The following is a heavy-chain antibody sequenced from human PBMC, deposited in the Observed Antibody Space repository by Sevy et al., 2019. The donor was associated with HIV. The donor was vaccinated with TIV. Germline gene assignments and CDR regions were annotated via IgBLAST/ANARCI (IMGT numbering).Heavy chain of an antibody. D-gene: IGHD5-12*01. CDR2: ISFDRTYK. J-gene: IGHJ4*02. Sequence: GGSLRLSCAASGFTFRSHGMHWVRQAPGKGLEWVAVISFDRTYKSYGDSVKGRFTISRDDFKSTLYLQMDSLRPEDTAIYYCARDSGYSVNWYPAYWGQGTLVTVSS. V-gene: IGHV3-30*03. CDR3: ARDSGYSVNWYPAY. CDR1: GFTFRSHG.